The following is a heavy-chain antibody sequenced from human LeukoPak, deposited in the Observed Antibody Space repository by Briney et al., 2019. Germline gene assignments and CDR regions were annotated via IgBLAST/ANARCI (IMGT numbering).Heavy chain of an antibody. Sequence: SVKVSCKASGGTFSSYAISWVRQAPGQGLEWMGRIIPIFGTANYAQKFQGRVTITTDESTSTAYTELSSLRSEGTAVYYCARNGEDELPIDYWGQGTLVTVSS. CDR1: GGTFSSYA. V-gene: IGHV1-69*05. J-gene: IGHJ4*02. CDR3: ARNGEDELPIDY. D-gene: IGHD4-17*01. CDR2: IIPIFGTA.